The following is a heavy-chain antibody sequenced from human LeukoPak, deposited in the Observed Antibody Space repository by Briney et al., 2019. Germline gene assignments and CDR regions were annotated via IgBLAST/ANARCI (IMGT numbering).Heavy chain of an antibody. CDR2: ISNDGSKK. D-gene: IGHD5-18*01. CDR1: GFTFSSYG. V-gene: IGHV3-30*18. CDR3: AKDRYSYAFEYSDS. J-gene: IGHJ4*02. Sequence: GGSLRLSCAASGFTFSSYGMHWVRQAPGKGLEWVAVISNDGSKKYYADSVKGRFTISRDNSKNTLSLQVSSLRAEDTAVYYCAKDRYSYAFEYSDSWGQGTLATVSS.